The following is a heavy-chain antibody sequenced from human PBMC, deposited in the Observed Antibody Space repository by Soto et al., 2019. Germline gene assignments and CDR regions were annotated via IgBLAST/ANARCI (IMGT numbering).Heavy chain of an antibody. CDR3: VKDPVSWGSGGAWFDY. CDR2: MCGNGGRI. V-gene: IGHV3-23*01. CDR1: GFTFSNYA. Sequence: EVQLLESGGGLVQPGGSLRLSCAVSGFTFSNYAMTWVRQAPGKGLEWVSLMCGNGGRIVYADSVKGRFNISRDNSKNTLYLQMNSLRLEDTAVYYCVKDPVSWGSGGAWFDYWGQGTLVTVSS. D-gene: IGHD2-21*02. J-gene: IGHJ4*02.